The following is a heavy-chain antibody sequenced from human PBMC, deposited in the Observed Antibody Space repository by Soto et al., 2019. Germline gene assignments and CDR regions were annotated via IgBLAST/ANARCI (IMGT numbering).Heavy chain of an antibody. CDR1: GFTFSSHA. CDR2: ISASDGAT. Sequence: PGGSLRLSCAASGFTFSSHAMSWVRQFPGKGLEWISAISASDGATYYADSVKGRFTISRDNSKNTLYLQMNSLRAEDTAVYYCAKDGGYYYGSGSYDFDYWGQGTLVTVSS. CDR3: AKDGGYYYGSGSYDFDY. V-gene: IGHV3-23*01. J-gene: IGHJ4*02. D-gene: IGHD3-10*01.